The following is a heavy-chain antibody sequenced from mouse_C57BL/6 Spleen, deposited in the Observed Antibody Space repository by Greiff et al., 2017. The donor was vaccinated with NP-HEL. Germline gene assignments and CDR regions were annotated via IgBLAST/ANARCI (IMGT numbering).Heavy chain of an antibody. Sequence: EVMLVESGPELVKPGASVKMSCKASGYTFTDYNMHWVKQSHGKSLEWIGYINPNNGGTSYNQKFKGKATLTVNKSSSTAYMELRSLTSEDSAVYYCAIYYYGSSYYLDYWGQGTTLTVSS. V-gene: IGHV1-22*01. J-gene: IGHJ2*01. CDR1: GYTFTDYN. CDR3: AIYYYGSSYYLDY. CDR2: INPNNGGT. D-gene: IGHD1-1*01.